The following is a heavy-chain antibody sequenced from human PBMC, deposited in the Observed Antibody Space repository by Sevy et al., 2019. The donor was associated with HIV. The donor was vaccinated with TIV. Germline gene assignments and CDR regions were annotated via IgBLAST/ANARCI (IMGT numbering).Heavy chain of an antibody. CDR1: GDSVSSNSAV. Sequence: SQTLSLTCAISGDSVSSNSAVWNWIRQSPSRGLEWLGRTYYRSKWYNDYTVSVKSRITINPDTSKNQFSLQLNSVTPEDTAMYYYARKDDSVGSFDIWGQGTMVTVSS. J-gene: IGHJ3*02. D-gene: IGHD3-16*01. V-gene: IGHV6-1*01. CDR2: TYYRSKWYN. CDR3: ARKDDSVGSFDI.